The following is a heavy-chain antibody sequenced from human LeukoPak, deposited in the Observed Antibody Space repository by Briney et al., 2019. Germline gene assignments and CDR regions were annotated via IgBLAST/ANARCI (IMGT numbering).Heavy chain of an antibody. Sequence: ASVKVTCKASGYTFTSNGIGWMRQAPGQGLEWMGWISGYNGNTNYAQKFQGRVTMTTDTSTTTAYMELRSLRYDDTAVYYCARNAAASHDYWGQGTLVTVSS. D-gene: IGHD6-13*01. J-gene: IGHJ4*02. V-gene: IGHV1-18*01. CDR3: ARNAAASHDY. CDR2: ISGYNGNT. CDR1: GYTFTSNG.